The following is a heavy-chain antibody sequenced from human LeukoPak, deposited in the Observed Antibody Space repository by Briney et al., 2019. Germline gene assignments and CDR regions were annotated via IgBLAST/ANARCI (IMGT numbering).Heavy chain of an antibody. CDR2: INPNGGGT. J-gene: IGHJ4*02. Sequence: ASVKVSCKASGYTFTGYYMHWVRQAPGQGLEWMGWINPNGGGTNYAQKFQGRVTMTRDTSISTAYMELSRLRSDDTAVYYCATYRSRNYDFWSGYSYYFDYWGQGTLVTVSS. D-gene: IGHD3-3*01. CDR1: GYTFTGYY. CDR3: ATYRSRNYDFWSGYSYYFDY. V-gene: IGHV1-2*02.